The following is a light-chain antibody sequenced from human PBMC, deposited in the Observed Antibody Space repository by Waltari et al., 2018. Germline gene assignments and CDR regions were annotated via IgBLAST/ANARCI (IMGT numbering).Light chain of an antibody. CDR2: NAS. V-gene: IGKV3-11*01. CDR1: QSVSDY. Sequence: EIVLTQSPASLSLSPGERATLSCRASQSVSDYLAWYQQKPGQGPRLLISNASNRAPGIPARFTGSGSGTDFTLTITSLEPEDFAVYYCQYRRTFGQGTKVDIE. J-gene: IGKJ1*01. CDR3: QYRRT.